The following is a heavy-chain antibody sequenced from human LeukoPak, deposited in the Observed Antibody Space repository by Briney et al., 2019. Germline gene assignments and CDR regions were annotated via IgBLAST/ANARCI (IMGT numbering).Heavy chain of an antibody. CDR2: ISYEGSHK. D-gene: IGHD4-17*01. CDR1: GLTFSSYA. V-gene: IGHV3-30-3*01. Sequence: GRSLRLSCAASGLTFSSYAMHWVRQAPGRGLEWEAAISYEGSHKYYADSVKGRFTISRDNSKNTLYLQMNSLRAEDTAVYYCARDSGGRDYHSYYYGMDVWGQGTTVTVSS. J-gene: IGHJ6*02. CDR3: ARDSGGRDYHSYYYGMDV.